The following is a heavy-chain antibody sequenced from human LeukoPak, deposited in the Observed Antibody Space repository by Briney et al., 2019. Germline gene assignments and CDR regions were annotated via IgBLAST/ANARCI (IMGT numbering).Heavy chain of an antibody. CDR2: INPSGGST. J-gene: IGHJ4*02. CDR3: ARDGGDGSGYYFSDY. D-gene: IGHD3-22*01. CDR1: GYTFTRYN. Sequence: ASVMGSCKASGYTFTRYNIHWVRQAPGQGLEWMGIINPSGGSTSYAQRFQGRVTMTRDASTRTVYMELSSLRSEDTAVYYCARDGGDGSGYYFSDYWGQGTLVTVSS. V-gene: IGHV1-46*01.